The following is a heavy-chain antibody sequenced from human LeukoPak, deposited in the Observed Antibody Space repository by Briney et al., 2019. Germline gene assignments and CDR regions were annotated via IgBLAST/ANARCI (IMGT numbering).Heavy chain of an antibody. CDR1: GFTFSSYS. V-gene: IGHV3-21*04. J-gene: IGHJ6*02. CDR2: ISSSSSYI. Sequence: GGSLRLSCAASGFTFSSYSMNWVRQAPGKGLEWASSISSSSSYIYYADSVKGRFTISRDNAKNTLYLQMNSLRAEDTAVYHCARHSSSVPYYYHGLDVWGQGTTVTVSS. CDR3: ARHSSSVPYYYHGLDV. D-gene: IGHD6-6*01.